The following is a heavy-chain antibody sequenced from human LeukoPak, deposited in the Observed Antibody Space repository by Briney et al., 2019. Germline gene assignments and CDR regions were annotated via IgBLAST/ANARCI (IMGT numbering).Heavy chain of an antibody. V-gene: IGHV3-23*01. CDR2: ISGSGGST. CDR1: GFTFSSYA. J-gene: IGHJ5*02. CDR3: AKSPYCSGGSCYYRNWFDP. Sequence: HTGGSLRLSCAASGFTFSSYAISWVRQAPGKGLEWVSAISGSGGSTYYADSVKGRFTISRDNSKNTLYLQMNSLRAEDTAVYYCAKSPYCSGGSCYYRNWFDPWGQGTLVTVSS. D-gene: IGHD2-15*01.